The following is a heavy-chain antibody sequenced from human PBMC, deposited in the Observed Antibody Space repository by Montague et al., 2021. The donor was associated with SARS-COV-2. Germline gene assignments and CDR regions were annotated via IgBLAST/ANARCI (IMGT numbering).Heavy chain of an antibody. D-gene: IGHD3-16*01. CDR3: ARGGSDISADGLPYFDD. CDR1: GFTVGGNY. V-gene: IGHV3-53*01. Sequence: SLSLSCAASGFTVGGNYMSWVRQAPGKGLEWVSVIYSGGSPYYADSVRGRFTISRDNSKNTLYLRMNSLRAEDTAVYFCARGGSDISADGLPYFDDWGQGTLVTVSS. CDR2: IYSGGSP. J-gene: IGHJ4*02.